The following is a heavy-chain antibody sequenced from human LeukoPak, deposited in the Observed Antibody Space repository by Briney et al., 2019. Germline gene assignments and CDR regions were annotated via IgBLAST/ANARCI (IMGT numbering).Heavy chain of an antibody. Sequence: AGGSLRLSCAASGFTFSSYAMSWVRQAPGKGLEWVSAISGSGGSTYYADSVKGRFTISRDNSKNTLYLQMNSLRAEDTAVYYCAKDAPDIVVVPAAIGSEYWGQGTLVTVSS. CDR2: ISGSGGST. D-gene: IGHD2-2*01. CDR3: AKDAPDIVVVPAAIGSEY. J-gene: IGHJ4*02. V-gene: IGHV3-23*01. CDR1: GFTFSSYA.